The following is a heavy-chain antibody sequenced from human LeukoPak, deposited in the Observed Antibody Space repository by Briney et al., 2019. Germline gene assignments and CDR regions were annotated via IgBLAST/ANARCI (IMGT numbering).Heavy chain of an antibody. CDR1: GDSVVTNNVA. V-gene: IGHV6-1*01. CDR2: IYLRSKWYN. Sequence: SQTLSLTCAISGDSVVTNNVAWNWIRQSPSRGLGWLGRIYLRSKWYNEYAVSVKSRITINPDTSRNHFSLQLNSVIPEDTAVYYCTRGKYSGFDIWGQGTMVTVSS. CDR3: TRGKYSGFDI. J-gene: IGHJ3*02. D-gene: IGHD2-21*01.